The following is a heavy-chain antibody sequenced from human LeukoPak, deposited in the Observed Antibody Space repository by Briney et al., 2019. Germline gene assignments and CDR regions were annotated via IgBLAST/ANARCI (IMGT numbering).Heavy chain of an antibody. V-gene: IGHV3-7*01. CDR3: ARAGDYVYADPPFDY. J-gene: IGHJ4*02. CDR2: IKKDGSEK. D-gene: IGHD4-17*01. Sequence: PGGSLRLSCAASGFTFSSYWMSWVRQAPGKGLEWVANIKKDGSEKYYVDSVKGRFTISRDNAKNSLYPQMNSLRAEDTAVYYCARAGDYVYADPPFDYWGQGTLVTVSS. CDR1: GFTFSSYW.